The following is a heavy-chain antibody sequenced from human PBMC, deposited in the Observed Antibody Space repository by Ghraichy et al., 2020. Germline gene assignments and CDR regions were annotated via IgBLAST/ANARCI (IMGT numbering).Heavy chain of an antibody. CDR1: GGSISSYY. Sequence: SETLSLTCTVSGGSISSYYWSWIRQPPGKGLEWIGYIYYSGSTNYNPSLKSRVTISVDTSKNQFSLKLSSVTAADTAVYYYARAPLSGPAAGGIPFDYWGQGTLVTVSS. J-gene: IGHJ4*02. D-gene: IGHD2-2*01. V-gene: IGHV4-59*01. CDR2: IYYSGST. CDR3: ARAPLSGPAAGGIPFDY.